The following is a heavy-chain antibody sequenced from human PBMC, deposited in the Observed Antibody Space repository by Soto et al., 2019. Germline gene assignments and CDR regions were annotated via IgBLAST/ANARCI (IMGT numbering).Heavy chain of an antibody. V-gene: IGHV3-23*01. D-gene: IGHD6-13*01. J-gene: IGHJ6*02. Sequence: VGSLRLSCAASGFTFSSYAMTWVRQAPGKGLEWVSAISGSGGSTYYADSVKGRFTISRDNSKNTLYLQMNSLRAEDTAVYYCANTDRQLTYYYAGMDVWGQGTTVTV. CDR2: ISGSGGST. CDR3: ANTDRQLTYYYAGMDV. CDR1: GFTFSSYA.